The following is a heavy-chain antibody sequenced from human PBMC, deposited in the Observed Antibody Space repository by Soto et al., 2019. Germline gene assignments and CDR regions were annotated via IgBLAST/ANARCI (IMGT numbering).Heavy chain of an antibody. J-gene: IGHJ6*02. D-gene: IGHD3-10*01. V-gene: IGHV1-69*02. CDR2: IIPILGIA. Sequence: ASVKVSCKASGGTFSSYTISWVRQAPGQGLEWMGRIIPILGIANYSPSFQGRVTISADKSISTAYLQWSSLKASDTAMYYCAGGGVRGVITRTRDYYGMDVWGQGTTVTVSS. CDR3: AGGGVRGVITRTRDYYGMDV. CDR1: GGTFSSYT.